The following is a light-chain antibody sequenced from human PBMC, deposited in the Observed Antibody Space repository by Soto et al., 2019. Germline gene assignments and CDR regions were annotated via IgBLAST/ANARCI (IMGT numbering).Light chain of an antibody. CDR1: SGDIGGYNY. V-gene: IGLV2-14*01. Sequence: QSALTQPASVSGSPGQSITITCTGTSGDIGGYNYVSWYQQHPGKAPKLLISEVTNRPSGVSNRFSGSESGNTASLTISGPQAEDEADDDCSSYTSYITPVVFGGGTKLTVL. J-gene: IGLJ2*01. CDR2: EVT. CDR3: SSYTSYITPVV.